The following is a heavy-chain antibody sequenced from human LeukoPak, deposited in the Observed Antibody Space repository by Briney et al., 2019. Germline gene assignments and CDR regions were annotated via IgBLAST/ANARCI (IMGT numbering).Heavy chain of an antibody. CDR1: GVSFSSDGNT. J-gene: IGHJ4*02. V-gene: IGHV4-30-2*01. CDR2: IYHSGST. D-gene: IGHD3-22*01. CDR3: ARVNYYDSSAFDY. Sequence: SETLSLTCAVSGVSFSSDGNTWSWNRQPQGQGLEWIMYIYHSGSTYYNPSLKSRVTISVDRSKNQFSLKLSSVTAADTAVYYCARVNYYDSSAFDYWGQGTLVTVSS.